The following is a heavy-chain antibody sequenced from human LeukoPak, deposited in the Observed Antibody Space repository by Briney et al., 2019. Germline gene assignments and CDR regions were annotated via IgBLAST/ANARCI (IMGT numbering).Heavy chain of an antibody. V-gene: IGHV3-23*01. D-gene: IGHD4-17*01. CDR2: ISGSGGST. CDR1: GFTFSSYA. Sequence: GGSLRLSCAASGFTFSSYAMSWVRQAPGKGLEWVSAISGSGGSTYYADSVKGRFTISRDNSKNTLYLQMNSLRAEDTAVYYCAKDVGGATVTTLWGFYAEYFQHWGQGTLVTVSS. J-gene: IGHJ1*01. CDR3: AKDVGGATVTTLWGFYAEYFQH.